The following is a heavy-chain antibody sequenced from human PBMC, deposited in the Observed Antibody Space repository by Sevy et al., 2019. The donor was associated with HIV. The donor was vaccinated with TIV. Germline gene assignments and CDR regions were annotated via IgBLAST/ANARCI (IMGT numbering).Heavy chain of an antibody. CDR3: AGDRDITFGGGDAFDI. D-gene: IGHD3-16*01. CDR2: IIPMFDTA. J-gene: IGHJ3*02. CDR1: GGTFDTYT. V-gene: IGHV1-69*13. Sequence: ASVKVSCKASGGTFDTYTISWLRQAPGQGLERMGGIIPMFDTANYAQKFQGRVTITADDSTNTAYMDLGSLRSEDSAVYYCAGDRDITFGGGDAFDIWGQGTMVTVSS.